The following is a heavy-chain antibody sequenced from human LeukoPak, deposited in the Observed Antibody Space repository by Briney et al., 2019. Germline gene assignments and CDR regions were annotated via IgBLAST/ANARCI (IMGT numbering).Heavy chain of an antibody. CDR3: ARMAPIVVVIKGAYYYCYMDV. V-gene: IGHV4-34*01. J-gene: IGHJ6*03. D-gene: IGHD3-22*01. CDR1: GGSFSGYY. Sequence: SETLSLTCAVYGGSFSGYYWSWIRQPPGKGLEWIGEINHSGSTNYNPSLKSRVTISVDTSKNQFSLKLSSVTAADTAVYYCARMAPIVVVIKGAYYYCYMDVWGKGTTVTVSS. CDR2: INHSGST.